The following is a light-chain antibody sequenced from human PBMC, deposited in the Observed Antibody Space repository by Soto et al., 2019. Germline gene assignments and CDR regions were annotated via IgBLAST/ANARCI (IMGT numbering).Light chain of an antibody. V-gene: IGKV1-5*03. J-gene: IGKJ4*01. CDR3: QQYGSSLT. CDR2: KAS. CDR1: QNINIW. Sequence: DIQMTQSPSTLSASVGDRVTITCRASQNINIWLAWYQQKPGKAPNLLIYKASSLEGGVPSRFSGSGSGTDFTLTISRLEPEDFAVYYCQQYGSSLTFGGGTKVDIK.